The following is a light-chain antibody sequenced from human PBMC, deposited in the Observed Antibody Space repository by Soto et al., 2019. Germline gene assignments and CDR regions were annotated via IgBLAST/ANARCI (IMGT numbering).Light chain of an antibody. J-gene: IGLJ3*02. CDR1: NSNIGSKT. CDR3: AAWDDSLNGWV. V-gene: IGLV1-44*01. Sequence: QSVLTQPPSASGTPGQRVIISCSGTNSNIGSKTVNWYHQLPGTAPKLLIYSNGQRPSGVPDRFSGSKSGTSASLAISGLQSEDEADYYCAAWDDSLNGWVFGGGTQLTVL. CDR2: SNG.